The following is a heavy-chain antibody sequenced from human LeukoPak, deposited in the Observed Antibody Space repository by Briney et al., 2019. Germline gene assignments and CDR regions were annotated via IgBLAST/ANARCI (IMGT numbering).Heavy chain of an antibody. Sequence: ASVKVSCKASGYTFTGYYMHWVRQAPGQRLEWMGWINPNSGGTNYARKFQGRVTMTRDTSISTAYMELSRLRSDDTAVYYCARARSPYGSGSYGHHYWGQGTLVTVSS. V-gene: IGHV1-2*02. CDR3: ARARSPYGSGSYGHHY. CDR1: GYTFTGYY. D-gene: IGHD3-10*01. J-gene: IGHJ4*02. CDR2: INPNSGGT.